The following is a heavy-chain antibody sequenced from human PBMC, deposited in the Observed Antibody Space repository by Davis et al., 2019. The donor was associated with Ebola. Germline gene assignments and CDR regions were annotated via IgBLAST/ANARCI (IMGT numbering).Heavy chain of an antibody. J-gene: IGHJ4*02. D-gene: IGHD4-17*01. CDR2: INIGETVI. Sequence: PGGSLRLSCAASGFNFSAYEMNWVRQAPGKGLEWISYINIGETVIHYADSVKGRFTIFRDNAKNSLYLEMNSLRAEDTATYYCARDAPGTVTNDYWGQGTLVTVSS. CDR3: ARDAPGTVTNDY. CDR1: GFNFSAYE. V-gene: IGHV3-48*03.